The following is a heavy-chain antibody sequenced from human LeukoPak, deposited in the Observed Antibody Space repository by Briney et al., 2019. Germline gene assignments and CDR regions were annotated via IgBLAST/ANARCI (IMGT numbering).Heavy chain of an antibody. CDR2: IYSSGSA. CDR3: ASRLGVFDY. D-gene: IGHD3-16*01. V-gene: IGHV4-4*08. CDR1: GGSISTYY. J-gene: IGHJ4*02. Sequence: PSETLSLTCTVSGGSISTYYWKWIRQPAGQGLEWIGHIYSSGSANYNPSLKSRVTISVDTSKNQFSLKLSSVTAADTAVYYCASRLGVFDYWGQGTLVTVSS.